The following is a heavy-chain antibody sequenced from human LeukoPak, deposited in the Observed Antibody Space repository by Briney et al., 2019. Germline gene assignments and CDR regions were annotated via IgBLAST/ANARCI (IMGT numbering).Heavy chain of an antibody. D-gene: IGHD3-10*01. CDR3: ARALLWFGEPSHIDY. CDR1: GYTFTSYG. V-gene: IGHV1-18*01. CDR2: ITAYNDNT. J-gene: IGHJ4*02. Sequence: ASVKVSCKASGYTFTSYGISWVRQAPGQGLEWMGWITAYNDNTNYAQKLQGRVTMTTDASTSTAYMELRSLRSDDTAVYYCARALLWFGEPSHIDYWGQGTLVTASS.